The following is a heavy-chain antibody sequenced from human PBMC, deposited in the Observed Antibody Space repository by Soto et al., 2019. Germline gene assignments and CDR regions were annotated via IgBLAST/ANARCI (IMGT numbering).Heavy chain of an antibody. CDR3: ARRSRYAVGVYGMDV. V-gene: IGHV5-51*01. Sequence: GESLKISCNGSGYSFTSYWIGLVRQMPGKGLEWMGIIYPCDSDTIYSPSFQGQVTISADKSISTAYLQWSSLKASDTAMYYCARRSRYAVGVYGMDVWGQGTTVTVSS. J-gene: IGHJ6*02. D-gene: IGHD2-2*01. CDR2: IYPCDSDT. CDR1: GYSFTSYW.